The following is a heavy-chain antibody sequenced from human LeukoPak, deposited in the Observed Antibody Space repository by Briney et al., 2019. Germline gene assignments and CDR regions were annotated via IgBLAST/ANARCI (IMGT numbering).Heavy chain of an antibody. J-gene: IGHJ6*03. CDR2: IKQDGSEK. CDR1: GFTFSSYW. D-gene: IGHD3-16*01. CDR3: ARGGRIDYYYYYMDV. Sequence: GGSLRLSCAASGFTFSSYWMSWVRQAPGKGLEWVANIKQDGSEKYYVDSVKGRFTISRDNAKNSLYLQMNSLRAEDTAVYYCARGGRIDYYYYYMDVWGKGTAVTVSS. V-gene: IGHV3-7*04.